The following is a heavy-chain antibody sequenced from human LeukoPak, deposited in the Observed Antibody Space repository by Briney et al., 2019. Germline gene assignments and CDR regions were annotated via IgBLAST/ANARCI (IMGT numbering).Heavy chain of an antibody. Sequence: PSETLSLTCTVSGGSISSRGYYWGWIRQAPGKGLEWVSYISSSGSTIYYADSVKGRFTISRDNAKNSLYLQMNSLRAEDTAVYYCARDGASRVTTSTCYMDVWGKGTTVTISS. CDR2: ISSSGSTI. D-gene: IGHD4-17*01. V-gene: IGHV3-11*01. CDR1: GGSISSRGYY. J-gene: IGHJ6*03. CDR3: ARDGASRVTTSTCYMDV.